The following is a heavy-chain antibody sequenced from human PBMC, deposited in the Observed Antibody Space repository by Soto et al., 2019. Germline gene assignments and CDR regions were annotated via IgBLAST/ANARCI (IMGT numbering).Heavy chain of an antibody. J-gene: IGHJ6*02. D-gene: IGHD2-15*01. Sequence: LSLTCTVSGGFISSGGYYWAWIRQHPGKGLEWIGYIYHSGSTYYNPSLKSRVTISVDTSENQFSLRLSSVTAADTAIYYCARERCSAGCPMDVWGQGATVTSP. CDR1: GGFISSGGYY. CDR3: ARERCSAGCPMDV. V-gene: IGHV4-31*02. CDR2: IYHSGST.